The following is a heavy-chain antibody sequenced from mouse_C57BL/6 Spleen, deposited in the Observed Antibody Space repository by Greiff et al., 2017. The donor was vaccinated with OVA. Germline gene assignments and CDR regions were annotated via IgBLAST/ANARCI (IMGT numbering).Heavy chain of an antibody. J-gene: IGHJ4*01. CDR2: FHPYNDDT. CDR3: ERGYYGNYDAMDY. CDR1: GYTFTTYP. V-gene: IGHV1-47*01. Sequence: VQLQESGAELVKPGASVKMSCKASGYTFTTYPIEWMKQNHGKSLEWIGNFHPYNDDTKYNEKFKGKATLTVEKSSSTVYLELSRLTSDDSAVYACERGYYGNYDAMDYWGQGTSVTVSA. D-gene: IGHD2-1*01.